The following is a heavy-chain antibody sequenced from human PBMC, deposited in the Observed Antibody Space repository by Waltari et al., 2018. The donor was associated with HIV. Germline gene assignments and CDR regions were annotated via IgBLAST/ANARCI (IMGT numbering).Heavy chain of an antibody. V-gene: IGHV1-2*06. Sequence: QVQLVQSGAEVKKPGASVTVSCKASGYTFTDSYIYRVRQAPGEGLEWMGRINLNSGVTNYAQKFQGRVIMTRDTSISTAYMELSRLRSDDTAVYYCARVVNYGDNSVYYGMDVWGQGTTVTVSS. CDR1: GYTFTDSY. D-gene: IGHD4-17*01. CDR3: ARVVNYGDNSVYYGMDV. J-gene: IGHJ6*02. CDR2: INLNSGVT.